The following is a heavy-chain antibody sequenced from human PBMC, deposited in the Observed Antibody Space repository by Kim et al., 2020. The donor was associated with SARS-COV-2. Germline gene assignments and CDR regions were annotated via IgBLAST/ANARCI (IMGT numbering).Heavy chain of an antibody. Sequence: PTYAQGFPGRFVFSLDTSVSTAYLQISSLKAEDTAVYYCARGTILRLPDYWGQGTLVTVSS. CDR3: ARGTILRLPDY. D-gene: IGHD5-12*01. V-gene: IGHV7-4-1*02. CDR2: P. J-gene: IGHJ4*02.